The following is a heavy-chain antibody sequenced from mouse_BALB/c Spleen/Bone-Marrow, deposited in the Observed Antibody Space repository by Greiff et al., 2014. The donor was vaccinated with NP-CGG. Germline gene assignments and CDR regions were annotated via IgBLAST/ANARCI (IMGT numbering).Heavy chain of an antibody. V-gene: IGHV1-7*01. CDR2: INPSTGYT. J-gene: IGHJ3*01. CDR3: ARSGGGYDGFAY. CDR1: GYTFTSYW. D-gene: IGHD2-2*01. Sequence: QVQLQQSGAELAKPGASAKMSCKASGYTFTSYWMHWVKQRPGQGLEWIGYINPSTGYTEYNQKFKDKATLTADKSSSTAYMQLSSLTSEDSAVYYCARSGGGYDGFAYWGQGTLVTVSA.